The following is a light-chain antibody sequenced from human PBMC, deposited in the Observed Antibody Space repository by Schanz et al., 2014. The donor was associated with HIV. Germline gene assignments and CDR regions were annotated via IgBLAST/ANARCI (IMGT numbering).Light chain of an antibody. CDR1: SSDVGGYNY. V-gene: IGLV2-14*01. J-gene: IGLJ3*02. Sequence: QSVLTQPASVSGSPGQSITISCTGTSSDVGGYNYVSWYQQHPGKAPKLMIYDVSNRPSGVSNRFSASKSGDTASLTISGLQAEDEADFYCATWDDSLEGWVFRGGTKLTVL. CDR3: ATWDDSLEGWV. CDR2: DVS.